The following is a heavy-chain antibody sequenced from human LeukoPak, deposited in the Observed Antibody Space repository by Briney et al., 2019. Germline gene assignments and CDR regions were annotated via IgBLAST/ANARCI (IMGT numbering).Heavy chain of an antibody. CDR3: AKLSSSLDY. D-gene: IGHD6-13*01. J-gene: IGHJ4*02. V-gene: IGHV3-23*01. CDR2: ISGSGGST. CDR1: GFTFSTYA. Sequence: GGSLRLSCAASGFTFSTYAVNWVRQAPGKGLEWVSTISGSGGSTYYADSVKGRFTISRDNSKNTLYLQMNSLRAEDTAVYYCAKLSSSLDYWGQGTLVTVSS.